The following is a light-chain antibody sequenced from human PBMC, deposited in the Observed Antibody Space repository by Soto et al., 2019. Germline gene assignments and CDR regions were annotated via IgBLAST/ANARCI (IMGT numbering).Light chain of an antibody. J-gene: IGKJ5*01. V-gene: IGKV3-11*01. CDR2: GAS. CDR1: QSVSSY. CDR3: QQRSNWPPIT. Sequence: EIVLTQSPATLSLSPGERATLYFSASQSVSSYLAWYQQKPGQAPRLLIYGASSRATGIPARFSGSGSGTDFTLTISSLEPEDFAVYYCQQRSNWPPITFGQGTRLEIK.